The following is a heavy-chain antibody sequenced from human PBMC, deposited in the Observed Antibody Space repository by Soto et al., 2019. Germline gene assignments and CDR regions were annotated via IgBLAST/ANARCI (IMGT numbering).Heavy chain of an antibody. CDR3: ARGGAVVVPGAVDRHNWFDP. J-gene: IGHJ5*02. Sequence: QVQLVQSGAEVKKPGSSVKVSCEASGGTFSSYSFSWVRQAPGQGLEWMGRVIPILGMANYSQKIQGRVTITADKSTSTVYMGLGSMRSEDTAVYYCARGGAVVVPGAVDRHNWFDPWGQGTLVTVSS. CDR2: VIPILGMA. D-gene: IGHD2-2*01. V-gene: IGHV1-69*02. CDR1: GGTFSSYS.